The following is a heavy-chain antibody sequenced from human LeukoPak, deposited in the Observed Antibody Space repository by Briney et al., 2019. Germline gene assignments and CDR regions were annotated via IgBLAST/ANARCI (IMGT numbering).Heavy chain of an antibody. V-gene: IGHV4-39*07. CDR3: ARDLEGHFGGFYFDH. CDR1: GGSISSSTYY. D-gene: IGHD2-21*01. CDR2: IYYSGST. Sequence: SETLSLTCTVSGGSISSSTYYWGWIRQPPGKGLEWIGSIYYSGSTYYNPSLKSRVTISVDTSKNQSSLKVNSVTAADTAVYYCARDLEGHFGGFYFDHWGQGTLVTVSS. J-gene: IGHJ4*02.